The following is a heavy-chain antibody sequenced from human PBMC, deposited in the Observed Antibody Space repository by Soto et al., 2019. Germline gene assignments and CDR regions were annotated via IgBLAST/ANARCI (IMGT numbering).Heavy chain of an antibody. CDR2: ISGSGSPT. J-gene: IGHJ6*02. Sequence: EVQLLESGGGLGQPGESLRRSCAASGFSFGSYAMTWVRQAPGRGLQWVSAISGSGSPTYYADSVKGRFTISRDNSKNTLYLQMNSLRADDTAVYYCARDMSGGTYNYYYGMDVWGQGTTVTVSS. V-gene: IGHV3-23*01. CDR3: ARDMSGGTYNYYYGMDV. CDR1: GFSFGSYA. D-gene: IGHD1-26*01.